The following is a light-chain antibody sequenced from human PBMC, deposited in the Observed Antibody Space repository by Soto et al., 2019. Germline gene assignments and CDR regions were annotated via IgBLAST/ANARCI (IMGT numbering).Light chain of an antibody. CDR3: CSYETITGITL. V-gene: IGLV2-23*01. J-gene: IGLJ2*01. Sequence: QSVLTQPASVSGSPGQSITISCTGSSSDIGNYKFVSWYQHHPGNAPKLIIYEGSQRPSGVSNRFSGSKSGNMASLTISGLQAEDEADYYCCSYETITGITLIGEGTKVTVL. CDR2: EGS. CDR1: SSDIGNYKF.